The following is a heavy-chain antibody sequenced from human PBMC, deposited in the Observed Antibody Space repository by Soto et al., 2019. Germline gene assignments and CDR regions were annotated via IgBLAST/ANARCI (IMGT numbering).Heavy chain of an antibody. CDR2: IYWDDDK. CDR1: GFSLTTDAVG. V-gene: IGHV2-5*02. J-gene: IGHJ4*02. CDR3: AHVYWAAAGTRYYFAY. D-gene: IGHD6-19*01. Sequence: AGPTLVNPTQTLTLTCTFSGFSLTTDAVGVGWIRQPPGKALAWLALIYWDDDKRYSPSLKSRLTITTDASRNQVALTLTNMDPADTATYYCAHVYWAAAGTRYYFAYWGQGTLVTVPQ.